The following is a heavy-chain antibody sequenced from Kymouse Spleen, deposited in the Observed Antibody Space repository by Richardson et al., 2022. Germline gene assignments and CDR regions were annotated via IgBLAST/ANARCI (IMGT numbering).Heavy chain of an antibody. Sequence: QVQLVESGGGVVQPGRSLRLSCAASGFTFSSYGMHWVRQAPGKGLEWVAVISYDGSNKYYADSVKGRFTISRDNSKNTLYLQMNSLRAEDTAVYYCAKDWITMVRGAPGMDVWGQGTTVTVSS. D-gene: IGHD3-10*01. CDR2: ISYDGSNK. CDR1: GFTFSSYG. CDR3: AKDWITMVRGAPGMDV. J-gene: IGHJ6*02. V-gene: IGHV3-30*18.